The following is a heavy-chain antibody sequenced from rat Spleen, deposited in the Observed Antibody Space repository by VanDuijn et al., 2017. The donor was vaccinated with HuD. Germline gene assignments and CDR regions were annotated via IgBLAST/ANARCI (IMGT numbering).Heavy chain of an antibody. V-gene: IGHV5-7*01. CDR2: INDDGSSS. Sequence: VQLMESGPGLVQPSETLSLTCTVSGFSLTSYNMAWVRQAPRRGLEWVAAINDDGSSSYYRDSVKGRFTISRDTAKSTLSLQMDSLRSEDTATYYCATTRFAYWGQGTLVTVSS. D-gene: IGHD3-4*01. CDR3: ATTRFAY. J-gene: IGHJ3*01. CDR1: GFSLTSYN.